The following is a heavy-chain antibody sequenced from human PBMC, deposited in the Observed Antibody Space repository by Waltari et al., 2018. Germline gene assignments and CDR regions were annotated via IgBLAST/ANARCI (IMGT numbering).Heavy chain of an antibody. CDR2: INSDGSST. Sequence: EVQLAESGGGLVQPGGPLSPTCAASGFSVITSWWPWVRQAPGKGLVLLARINSDGSSTDYADSVKGRFTISRDNAENTLYLQMNSLRVEDTAVYYCATLRGAAGDYGVDVWGQGTTVTVS. J-gene: IGHJ6*02. D-gene: IGHD6-13*01. CDR1: GFSVITSW. CDR3: ATLRGAAGDYGVDV. V-gene: IGHV3-74*01.